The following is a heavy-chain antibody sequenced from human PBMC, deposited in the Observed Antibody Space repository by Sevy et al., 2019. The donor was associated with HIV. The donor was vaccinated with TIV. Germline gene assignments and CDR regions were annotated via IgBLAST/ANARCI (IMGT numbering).Heavy chain of an antibody. V-gene: IGHV3-20*04. J-gene: IGHJ5*02. D-gene: IGHD5-12*01. CDR3: ATNTGFAYGDNWFAP. CDR2: INWNGGTK. CDR1: GFTFENYG. Sequence: GGSLRLSCAVSGFTFENYGMSWVRQAPGKGLEWVTGINWNGGTKNYVDSVKGRFTISRDNAKNSLNLQMDSLRVEDTAVYYCATNTGFAYGDNWFAPWGQGTLVTVSS.